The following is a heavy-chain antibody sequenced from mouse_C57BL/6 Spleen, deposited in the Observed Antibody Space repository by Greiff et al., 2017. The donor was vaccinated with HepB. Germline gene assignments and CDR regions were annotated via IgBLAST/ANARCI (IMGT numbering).Heavy chain of an antibody. D-gene: IGHD1-1*01. CDR1: GYTFTSYW. V-gene: IGHV1-69*01. CDR3: ARRDGSSYGYFDV. Sequence: QVQLQQPGAELVMPGASVKLSCKASGYTFTSYWMHWVKQRPGQGLEWIGEIDPSDSYTNYNQKFKGKSTLTVDKSSSTAYMQLSSLTSEDSAAYYCARRDGSSYGYFDVWGTGTTVTVSS. J-gene: IGHJ1*03. CDR2: IDPSDSYT.